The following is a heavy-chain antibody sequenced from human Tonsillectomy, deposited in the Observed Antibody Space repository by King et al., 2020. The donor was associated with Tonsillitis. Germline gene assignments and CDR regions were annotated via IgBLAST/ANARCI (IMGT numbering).Heavy chain of an antibody. CDR2: IYSGGSST. CDR3: AKDHYYHSSGYYYHY. CDR1: GFTFSSYA. J-gene: IGHJ4*02. V-gene: IGHV3-23*03. D-gene: IGHD3-22*01. Sequence: EVQLVESGGGLVQPGGSLRLSCAASGFTFSSYAMSWVRQAPGKGLEWVSVIYSGGSSTYYADSVKGRFTISRDDSKNKLYLQLNSLRAEDTAVYYCAKDHYYHSSGYYYHYWGQGTLVTVSS.